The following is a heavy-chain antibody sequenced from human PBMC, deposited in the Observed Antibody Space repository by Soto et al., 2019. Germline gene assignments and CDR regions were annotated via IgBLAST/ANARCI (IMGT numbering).Heavy chain of an antibody. CDR3: ARFYYYGSGSYTPPNIGFDP. CDR1: GGSISSYY. CDR2: IYYSGST. J-gene: IGHJ5*02. D-gene: IGHD3-10*01. Sequence: SETLSLTCTVSGGSISSYYWSWIRQPPGKGLEWIGYIYYSGSTNYNPSLKSRVTISVDTSKNQFSLKLSSVTAADTAVYYCARFYYYGSGSYTPPNIGFDPWGQGTLVTVSS. V-gene: IGHV4-59*01.